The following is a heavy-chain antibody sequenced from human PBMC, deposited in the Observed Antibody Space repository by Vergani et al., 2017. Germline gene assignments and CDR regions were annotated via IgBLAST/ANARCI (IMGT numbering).Heavy chain of an antibody. CDR3: ARDSVGFDY. D-gene: IGHD1-26*01. J-gene: IGHJ4*02. CDR2: IYYSGST. CDR1: GGSISSSSYY. Sequence: QLQLQESGPGLVKPSETLSLTCTVSGGSISSSSYYWSWIRQPPGKGLEWIGYIYYSGSTNYNPSLKSRVTISVDTAKNQFSLKLSSVTAADTAVYYCARDSVGFDYWGQGTLVTVSS. V-gene: IGHV4-61*01.